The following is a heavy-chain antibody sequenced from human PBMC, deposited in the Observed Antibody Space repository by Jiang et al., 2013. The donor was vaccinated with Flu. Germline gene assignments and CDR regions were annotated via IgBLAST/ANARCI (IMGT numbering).Heavy chain of an antibody. CDR2: MNPNGGNT. CDR3: GTLVLWGVGSGSYYNRGYYYYYGMDV. J-gene: IGHJ6*02. D-gene: IGHD3-10*01. Sequence: GAEVKKPGASVKVSCKASGYTFTSYDINWVRQATGQGLEWMGWMNPNGGNTGYAQKFQGRVTMTRNTSISTAYMELSSLRSEDTAVYYCGTLVLWGVGSGSYYNRGYYYYYGMDVWGQGTTVTVSS. V-gene: IGHV1-8*01. CDR1: GYTFTSYD.